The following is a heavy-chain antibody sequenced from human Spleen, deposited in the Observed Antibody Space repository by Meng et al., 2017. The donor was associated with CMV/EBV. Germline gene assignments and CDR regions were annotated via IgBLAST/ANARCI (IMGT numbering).Heavy chain of an antibody. CDR1: GGSVSSGSYY. D-gene: IGHD2-21*01. J-gene: IGHJ6*02. Sequence: GSLRLSCTVSGGSVSSGSYYWGWIRQPPGKGLEWIGSIYYSGSTYYNPSLKSRVTISVDTSKNQFSLKLSSVTAADTAVYYCARDPYCGGDCYPPAGMDVWGQGTTVTVSS. CDR3: ARDPYCGGDCYPPAGMDV. V-gene: IGHV4-39*07. CDR2: IYYSGST.